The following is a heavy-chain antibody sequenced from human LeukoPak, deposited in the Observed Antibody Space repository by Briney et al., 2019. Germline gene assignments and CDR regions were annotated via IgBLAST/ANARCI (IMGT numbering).Heavy chain of an antibody. CDR2: NYYSGRS. V-gene: IGHV4-39*07. CDR3: ARGRLVSSQSFDY. J-gene: IGHJ4*02. CDR1: GGSISSSSYY. Sequence: SETLSLTCTVSGGSISSSSYYWGWIRQPPGKGLEWIGSNYYSGRSYYNPSLKSRVTISADTSKNQFSLKLSSVTAADTAVYYCARGRLVSSQSFDYWGQGTLVTVSS. D-gene: IGHD6-6*01.